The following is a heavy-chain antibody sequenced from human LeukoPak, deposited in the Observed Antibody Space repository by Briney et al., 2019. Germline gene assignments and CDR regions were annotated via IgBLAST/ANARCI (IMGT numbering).Heavy chain of an antibody. D-gene: IGHD1-20*01. CDR1: GFTVSSYA. V-gene: IGHV3-30*02. CDR2: IRYDGSNK. CDR3: AKLITGHSFDY. Sequence: GGSLRLSCAASGFTVSSYAMHWVRQAPGKGLEWVAFIRYDGSNKYYADSVKGRFTISRDNSKNTLYLQMNSLRAEDTAVYYCAKLITGHSFDYWGQGALVTVSS. J-gene: IGHJ4*02.